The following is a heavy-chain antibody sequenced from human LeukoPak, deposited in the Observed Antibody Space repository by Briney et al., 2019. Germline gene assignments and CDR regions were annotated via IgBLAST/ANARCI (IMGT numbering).Heavy chain of an antibody. J-gene: IGHJ6*02. D-gene: IGHD6-13*01. CDR3: AKDNQQLTPYYYYYGMDV. CDR2: ISYDGSNK. Sequence: GGSLRLSCAASGFTFSSYGMHWVRQAPGKGLEWVAVISYDGSNKYYADSVKGRFTISRDNSENTLYLQMNSLRAEDTAVYYCAKDNQQLTPYYYYYGMDVWGQGTTVTVSS. V-gene: IGHV3-30*18. CDR1: GFTFSSYG.